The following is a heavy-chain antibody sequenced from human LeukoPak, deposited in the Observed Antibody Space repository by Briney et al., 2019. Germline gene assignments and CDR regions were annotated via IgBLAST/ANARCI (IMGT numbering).Heavy chain of an antibody. CDR3: ARQEGPTWYFDL. Sequence: GKSLKISCKGSGYSFTSYWIAWVRQMPGKGLEWMGIIYPGDSDTRYSPSFKGQVTISADKSFSTAYLQWSSLKASDTAMYYCARQEGPTWYFDLWGRGTLVTVSS. D-gene: IGHD4-17*01. CDR2: IYPGDSDT. CDR1: GYSFTSYW. J-gene: IGHJ2*01. V-gene: IGHV5-51*01.